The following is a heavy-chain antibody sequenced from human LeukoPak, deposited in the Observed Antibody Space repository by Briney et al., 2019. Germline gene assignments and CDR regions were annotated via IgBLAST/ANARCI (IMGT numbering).Heavy chain of an antibody. CDR3: AREKGEYYYDSSVYPFDY. CDR1: GGSFSGYY. CDR2: INHSGST. Sequence: SETLSLTCAVYGGSFSGYYWSWIRQPPGKGLEWIGEINHSGSTNYNPSLKSRVTISVDTSKNQFPLKLSSVTAADTAVYYCAREKGEYYYDSSVYPFDYWGQGTLVTVSS. V-gene: IGHV4-34*01. D-gene: IGHD3-22*01. J-gene: IGHJ4*02.